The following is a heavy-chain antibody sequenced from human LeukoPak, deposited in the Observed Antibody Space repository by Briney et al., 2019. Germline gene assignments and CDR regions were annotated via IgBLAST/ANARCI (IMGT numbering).Heavy chain of an antibody. J-gene: IGHJ4*02. D-gene: IGHD3-10*01. CDR3: ARDLRFGELLYSFDY. CDR1: GYTFTGYY. V-gene: IGHV1-2*02. CDR2: INPNNGGT. Sequence: ASVKVSCKASGYTFTGYYIHWLRQAPGHGLEWMGWINPNNGGTNFAQKFQGRVTMTRDTSISTASMELSSLRSDDTAVYYCARDLRFGELLYSFDYWGQGTLVTVSS.